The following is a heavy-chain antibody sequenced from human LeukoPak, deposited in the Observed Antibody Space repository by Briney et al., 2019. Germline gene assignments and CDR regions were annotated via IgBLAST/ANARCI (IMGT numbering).Heavy chain of an antibody. CDR2: TYYRSKWYN. D-gene: IGHD6-13*01. J-gene: IGHJ4*02. V-gene: IGHV6-1*01. CDR3: ASGAAGAIDY. CDR1: GDSVSSNSAA. Sequence: SQTLSLTRAISGDSVSSNSAAWNWIRQSPSRGLEWLGRTYYRSKWYNYYGASVKSRITINPDTSKNQFSLQLNSVTPEDTAVYYCASGAAGAIDYWGQGTLVTVSS.